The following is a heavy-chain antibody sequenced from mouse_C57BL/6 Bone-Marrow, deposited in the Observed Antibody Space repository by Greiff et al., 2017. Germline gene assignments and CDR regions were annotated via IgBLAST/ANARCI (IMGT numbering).Heavy chain of an antibody. CDR3: ARGGRVRPPFDY. J-gene: IGHJ2*01. CDR2: IDPSDSYT. CDR1: GYTFTSYW. V-gene: IGHV1-69*01. Sequence: QVQLQQPGAELVMPGASVKLSCKASGYTFTSYWMHWVKQRPGQGLEWIGEIDPSDSYTNYNQKFKGKSPLTVAKSSSTAYMQLSSLTSEDSAVYYCARGGRVRPPFDYWGQGTTLTVSS. D-gene: IGHD2-14*01.